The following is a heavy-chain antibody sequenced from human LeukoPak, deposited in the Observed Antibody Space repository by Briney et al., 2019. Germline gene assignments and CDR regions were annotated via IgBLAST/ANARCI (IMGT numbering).Heavy chain of an antibody. V-gene: IGHV3-30*03. CDR3: ARALYGAGDY. CDR2: ISYDGGNK. Sequence: PGRSLRLSCAASGFTFSAYAMHWVRQAPGKGLEWVALISYDGGNKDYADSVKGRFTISRDYSKNTLYLQMNSLRDEDTAVYYCARALYGAGDYWGQGTLVTVSS. D-gene: IGHD4/OR15-4a*01. CDR1: GFTFSAYA. J-gene: IGHJ4*02.